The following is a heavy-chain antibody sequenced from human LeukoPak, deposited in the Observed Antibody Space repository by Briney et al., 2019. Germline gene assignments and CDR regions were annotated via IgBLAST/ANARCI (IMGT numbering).Heavy chain of an antibody. Sequence: PSETLSLTCTVSGGSISSYYWSWIRQPPGKGLEWIGYIYSSGSTNYNPSLKSRVTISVDTSKNQFSLKLTSVTAADTAVYYCARHDRIRGLDYWGQGTLVTVSS. J-gene: IGHJ4*02. D-gene: IGHD3-10*01. V-gene: IGHV4-59*08. CDR3: ARHDRIRGLDY. CDR2: IYSSGST. CDR1: GGSISSYY.